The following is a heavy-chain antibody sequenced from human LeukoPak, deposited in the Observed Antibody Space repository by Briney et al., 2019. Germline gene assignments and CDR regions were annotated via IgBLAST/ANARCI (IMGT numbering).Heavy chain of an antibody. J-gene: IGHJ3*02. V-gene: IGHV4-38-2*02. D-gene: IGHD3-10*01. CDR3: AGGLSITMVRGAADAFDI. Sequence: SETLSLTCTVSGYSISSGYYWGWIRQPPGKGLEWIGRIYHSGSTYYNPSLKSRVTISVDTSKNQFSLKLSSVTAADTAVYYCAGGLSITMVRGAADAFDIWGQGTMVTVSS. CDR2: IYHSGST. CDR1: GYSISSGYY.